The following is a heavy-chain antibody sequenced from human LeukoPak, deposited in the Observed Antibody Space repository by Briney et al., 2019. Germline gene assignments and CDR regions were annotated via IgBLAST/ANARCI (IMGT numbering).Heavy chain of an antibody. CDR1: GGTFSSYA. CDR3: ARDLGLRYFDWPPRGWFDP. CDR2: IIPIFGTA. D-gene: IGHD3-9*01. Sequence: ASVKVSCKASGGTFSSYAISWVRQAPGQGLEWMGGIIPIFGTANYAQKFQGRVTLTADESTSTAYMELSSLRSEDTAVYYCARDLGLRYFDWPPRGWFDPWGQGTLVTVSS. J-gene: IGHJ5*02. V-gene: IGHV1-69*13.